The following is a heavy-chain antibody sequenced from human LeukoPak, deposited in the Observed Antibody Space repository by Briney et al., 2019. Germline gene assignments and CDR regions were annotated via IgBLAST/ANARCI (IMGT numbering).Heavy chain of an antibody. CDR2: IYYSGST. J-gene: IGHJ4*02. CDR1: GDSISSGDYY. Sequence: PSETLSLTCTVSGDSISSGDYYWSWIRQPPGKGLEWIGNIYYSGSTYYNPSLRSRVTISIDTSKNKFSLKVSSVTAADTAVYYCARHPPHKPLKWELPSYYFDYWGQGTLVTVSS. D-gene: IGHD1-26*01. V-gene: IGHV4-30-4*01. CDR3: ARHPPHKPLKWELPSYYFDY.